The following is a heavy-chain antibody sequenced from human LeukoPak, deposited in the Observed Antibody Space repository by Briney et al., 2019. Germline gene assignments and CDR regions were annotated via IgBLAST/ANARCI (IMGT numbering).Heavy chain of an antibody. J-gene: IGHJ5*02. V-gene: IGHV4-59*11. CDR2: IYYSGST. Sequence: SETLSLTCTVSGGSISSHYWSWIRQPPGKGLEWIGYIYYSGSTNYNPSLKSRVTISVDTSKNQFSLKLSSVTAADTAVYYCARGGVTEFDPWGQGTLVTVSP. D-gene: IGHD2-21*02. CDR3: ARGGVTEFDP. CDR1: GGSISSHY.